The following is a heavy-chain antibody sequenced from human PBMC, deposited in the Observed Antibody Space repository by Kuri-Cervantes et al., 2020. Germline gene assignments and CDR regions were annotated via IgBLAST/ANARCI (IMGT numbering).Heavy chain of an antibody. CDR1: GFTFSSYA. V-gene: IGHV3-23*01. D-gene: IGHD2-15*01. Sequence: ETLSLTCAASGFTFSSYAMSWVRQAPGKGLEWVSAIIGSGGSTYYADSVKGRFTISRDNSKNTLYLQMNSLRAEDTAVYYCAKGSGDYWGQGTLVTVSS. CDR2: IIGSGGST. CDR3: AKGSGDY. J-gene: IGHJ4*02.